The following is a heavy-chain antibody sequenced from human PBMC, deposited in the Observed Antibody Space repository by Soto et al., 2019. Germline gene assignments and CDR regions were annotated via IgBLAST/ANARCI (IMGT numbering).Heavy chain of an antibody. V-gene: IGHV3-21*01. J-gene: IGHJ6*02. CDR2: ISSSSGYI. D-gene: IGHD5-18*01. CDR3: ARVRSYSYGQGYGMDV. Sequence: EVQLVESGGGLVKPGGSLRLSCAASGFTFSTYSMNWVRQAPGKGLEWVSSISSSSGYIYYADSVKGRFTISRDDAKNPLSLQMNSLRAEDKAVYYCARVRSYSYGQGYGMDVWGQGTTVTVSS. CDR1: GFTFSTYS.